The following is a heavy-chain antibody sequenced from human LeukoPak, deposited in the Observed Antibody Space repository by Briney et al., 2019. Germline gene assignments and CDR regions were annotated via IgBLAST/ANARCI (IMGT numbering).Heavy chain of an antibody. CDR1: GGSISSGDYY. V-gene: IGHV4-30-4*01. D-gene: IGHD3-22*01. Sequence: SQTLSLTCTVFGGSISSGDYYWSWIRQPPGKGLEWIGYIYYYGTTDSIPSLRSRVTISLDTSKNQFSLKLGSVTAADTAVYYCARLRTVSSGPDYWGQGTLVTVSS. J-gene: IGHJ4*02. CDR3: ARLRTVSSGPDY. CDR2: IYYYGTT.